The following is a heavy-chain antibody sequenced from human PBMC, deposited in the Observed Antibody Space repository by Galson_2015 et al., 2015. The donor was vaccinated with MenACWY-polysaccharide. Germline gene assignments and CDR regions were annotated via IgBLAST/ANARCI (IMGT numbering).Heavy chain of an antibody. CDR2: ISSSRSTI. J-gene: IGHJ3*02. V-gene: IGHV3-48*01. D-gene: IGHD3-16*01. Sequence: SLRLSCAASGFTFSSYSMSWVRQAPGKGLEWVSYISSSRSTIYYADSVKGRFTISRDKAKNSLYLQMNSLRAEDTAVYYCASRRHTLLNAFDIWGQGTLVTVSS. CDR3: ASRRHTLLNAFDI. CDR1: GFTFSSYS.